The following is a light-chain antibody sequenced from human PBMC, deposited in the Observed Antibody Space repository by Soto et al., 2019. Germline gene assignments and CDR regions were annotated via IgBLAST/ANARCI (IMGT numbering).Light chain of an antibody. CDR3: AAWDDSLNGYV. V-gene: IGLV1-36*01. CDR2: YDD. Sequence: QSVLTQPPSVSDAPRQRVTISCSGSSSNIGNNAVNWYQQLPGKAPKLLIYYDDLLPSGVSERFSVSKSGTSASLAISGLQCEDEADYYCAAWDDSLNGYVFGTGTKLTVL. J-gene: IGLJ1*01. CDR1: SSNIGNNA.